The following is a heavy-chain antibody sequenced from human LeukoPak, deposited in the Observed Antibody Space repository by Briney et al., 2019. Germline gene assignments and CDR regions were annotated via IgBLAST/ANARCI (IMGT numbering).Heavy chain of an antibody. V-gene: IGHV4-59*01. J-gene: IGHJ3*02. D-gene: IGHD5-12*01. CDR1: GCSISTFY. CDR3: ARGHSGYDFDAFDI. CDR2: ISYSGST. Sequence: VKPSETLSLTYTVSGCSISTFYWSWIRQPPGQGLEWIGYISYSGSTNYNPSLKSRVTISEDRTKSQFSLKLSSVTAADTAVYYCARGHSGYDFDAFDIWGQGTLVTVSS.